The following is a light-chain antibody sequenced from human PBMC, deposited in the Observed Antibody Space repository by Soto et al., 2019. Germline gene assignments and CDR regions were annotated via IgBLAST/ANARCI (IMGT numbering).Light chain of an antibody. V-gene: IGKV1-33*01. Sequence: DIQMTQSPSSLSASVGDSVTITCQASQDIKNYLNWYQQKPGKAPKLLIYDASNLETGVPSRFSGSGSGTDFTFTISSLQPEDVAAYYCQQYDQLPLTFGGGTKVEIK. CDR2: DAS. CDR1: QDIKNY. CDR3: QQYDQLPLT. J-gene: IGKJ4*01.